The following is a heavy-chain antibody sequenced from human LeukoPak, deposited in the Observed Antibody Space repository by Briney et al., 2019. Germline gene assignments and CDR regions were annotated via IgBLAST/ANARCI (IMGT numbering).Heavy chain of an antibody. CDR2: INPYSGGT. CDR1: GYTFTGYH. J-gene: IGHJ4*02. Sequence: ASVKVSCKASGYTFTGYHIHWVRQAPGQGLEWMGRINPYSGGTNFAQKFQGRVTMTRDTSITTAHMDLSSLTPDDTAVYFCARDQGSLTRSWYTGYWGQGTQVTVSS. D-gene: IGHD6-13*01. CDR3: ARDQGSLTRSWYTGY. V-gene: IGHV1-2*06.